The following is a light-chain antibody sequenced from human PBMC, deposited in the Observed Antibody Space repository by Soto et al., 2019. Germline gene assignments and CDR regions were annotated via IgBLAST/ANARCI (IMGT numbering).Light chain of an antibody. CDR3: QQYNSYSPT. J-gene: IGKJ1*01. CDR2: KAS. CDR1: HSISVW. V-gene: IGKV1-5*03. Sequence: DIQMTQSPSTLSASVGDRVTITCRASHSISVWLAWYQQKAGKAPNLLIYKASRLESGVPSRFSGSGSETEFTLTISGLQPGDSATYYCQQYNSYSPTFGQGPRWIS.